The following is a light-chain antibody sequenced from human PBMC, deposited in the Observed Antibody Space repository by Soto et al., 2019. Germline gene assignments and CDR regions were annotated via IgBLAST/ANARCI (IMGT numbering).Light chain of an antibody. CDR2: ASS. CDR1: QGLVNW. J-gene: IGKJ4*01. CDR3: QHASSFPLT. Sequence: DIPVTQSPSSVSASVGDRVTITCRASQGLVNWLDWYQQKPGKAPKLLIYASSSFQSGVPSRFSGSGSETDFTLTISSLQPEDFATYYCQHASSFPLTFGGGTKVEIK. V-gene: IGKV1-12*01.